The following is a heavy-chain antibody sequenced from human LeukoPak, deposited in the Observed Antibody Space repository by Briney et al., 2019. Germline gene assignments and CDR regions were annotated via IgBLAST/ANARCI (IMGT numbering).Heavy chain of an antibody. CDR3: ARDDFWSGYPIYYYGMDV. J-gene: IGHJ6*02. D-gene: IGHD3-3*01. CDR1: GASISNSNYY. V-gene: IGHV4-39*01. CDR2: IYYGGST. Sequence: SETLSLTCTVSGASISNSNYYWGWIRQPPGKGLEWIGNIYYGGSTYYNPSLKSRVTISVDTSKNQFSLKLRSVTVADTAVYFCARDDFWSGYPIYYYGMDVWGQGTTVTVSS.